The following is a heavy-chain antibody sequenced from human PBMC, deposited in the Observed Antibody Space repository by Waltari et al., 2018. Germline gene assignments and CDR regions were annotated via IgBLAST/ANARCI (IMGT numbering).Heavy chain of an antibody. V-gene: IGHV3-33*01. CDR2: IWYDGSNK. D-gene: IGHD1-26*01. CDR1: GFTFSSYG. Sequence: QVQLVESGGGVVQPGRSLRLSCAASGFTFSSYGMHWVRQAPGKGLEWVAVIWYDGSNKYYADSVKGRFTISRDNSKNTLFLQMSSLETEDTAVYYCTRGFRVGGRTWFDPWGQGTLVTVSS. J-gene: IGHJ5*02. CDR3: TRGFRVGGRTWFDP.